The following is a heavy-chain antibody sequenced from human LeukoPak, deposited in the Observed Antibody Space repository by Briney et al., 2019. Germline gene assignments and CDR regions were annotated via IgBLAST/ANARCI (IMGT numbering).Heavy chain of an antibody. CDR3: ARAVTGPYYFDS. Sequence: SETLSLTCTVSGGSISSGGYFWSWVRQHPGKGLEWIGYISHSGSTYYNPSLKSRVTLSVDTSKNQFSLNLTSVTAADTAVYYCARAVTGPYYFDSWGQGTLVTVSS. V-gene: IGHV4-31*08. CDR2: ISHSGST. CDR1: GGSISSGGYF. D-gene: IGHD6-19*01. J-gene: IGHJ4*02.